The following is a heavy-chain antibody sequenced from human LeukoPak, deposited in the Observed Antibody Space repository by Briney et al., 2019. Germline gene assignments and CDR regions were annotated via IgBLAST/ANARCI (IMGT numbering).Heavy chain of an antibody. Sequence: GRSLRLSCAASGFTFSSYAMHWVRQAPGKGLKWVAVIADDGSNKYYADSVKGRFTISRDNSNNTLYLQMNSLGAEDTAVYYCARVDDLDAFDTWGQGTMVTVSS. CDR2: IADDGSNK. CDR1: GFTFSSYA. J-gene: IGHJ3*02. CDR3: ARVDDLDAFDT. V-gene: IGHV3-30*04. D-gene: IGHD2-2*03.